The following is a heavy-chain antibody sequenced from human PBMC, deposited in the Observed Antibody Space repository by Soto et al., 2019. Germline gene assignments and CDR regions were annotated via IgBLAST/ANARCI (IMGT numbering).Heavy chain of an antibody. CDR3: ARLIEVTAIIYFDY. V-gene: IGHV4-59*08. CDR2: IYYSGST. Sequence: SETLSLTCTVSGGSISSYYWSWIRQPPGKGLEWIGYIYYSGSTNYNPSLKSRVTISVDTSKNQFSLKLSSVTAADTAVYYCARLIEVTAIIYFDYWGQGTLVTVSS. CDR1: GGSISSYY. D-gene: IGHD2-21*02. J-gene: IGHJ4*02.